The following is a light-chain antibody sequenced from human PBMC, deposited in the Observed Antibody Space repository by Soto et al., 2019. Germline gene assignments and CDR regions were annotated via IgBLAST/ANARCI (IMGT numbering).Light chain of an antibody. V-gene: IGKV3-15*01. J-gene: IGKJ2*01. CDR2: AAS. Sequence: EIEMTQSPASLSVSPGDGATLSCRASQTVASNVAWYQQKPGQGPRLLIHAASTRAAGVPARFSGSGSGTDFTLTISSLQSEDFAVYYCQQYNNWPPQYTFGQGTKLQIK. CDR1: QTVASN. CDR3: QQYNNWPPQYT.